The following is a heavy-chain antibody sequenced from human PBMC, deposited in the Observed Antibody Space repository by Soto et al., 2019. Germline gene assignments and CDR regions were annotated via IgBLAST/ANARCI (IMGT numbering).Heavy chain of an antibody. CDR2: IYYGGGT. CDR1: GGSVSSYF. V-gene: IGHV4-59*08. D-gene: IGHD3-10*01. J-gene: IGHJ3*02. CDR3: ARLGGITMGRGVLPAFDI. Sequence: PSETLSLTCTVSGGSVSSYFWSWIRQPPGKGLEWIAYIYYGGGTNYNPSLKSRVTISVDTSKNQFALKLSSVTAADTAVYYCARLGGITMGRGVLPAFDIWGQGTMVTVSS.